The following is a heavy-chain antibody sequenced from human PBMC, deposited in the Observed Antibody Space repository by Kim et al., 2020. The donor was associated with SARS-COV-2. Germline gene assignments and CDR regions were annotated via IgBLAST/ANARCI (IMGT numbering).Heavy chain of an antibody. CDR3: ARSFGDVYNATAWLDP. V-gene: IGHV4-39*01. CDR2: VYYSGNT. CDR1: GGSITRDSHY. Sequence: SQTLSLTCTVSGGSITRDSHYWAWIRQPPGKGLEWIGSVYYSGNTFYDPSLKSRVSIYVDTSENHFSLELRVVTAADTAVYYCARSFGDVYNATAWLDPWGQGTLVTVSS. J-gene: IGHJ5*02. D-gene: IGHD1-1*01.